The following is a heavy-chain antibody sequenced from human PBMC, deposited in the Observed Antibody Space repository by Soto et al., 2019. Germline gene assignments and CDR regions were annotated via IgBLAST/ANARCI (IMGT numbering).Heavy chain of an antibody. D-gene: IGHD1-7*01. Sequence: ASVKVSCNASGYTFTSYDINWVRQATGQGLEWMGWMNPNSGNAGYAHKFQGRITMTRNTPISTAYRELSSLRSEDTAVYYCARVTGTTGYYGMDVWGQGTTVTVSS. CDR3: ARVTGTTGYYGMDV. J-gene: IGHJ6*02. CDR2: MNPNSGNA. V-gene: IGHV1-8*01. CDR1: GYTFTSYD.